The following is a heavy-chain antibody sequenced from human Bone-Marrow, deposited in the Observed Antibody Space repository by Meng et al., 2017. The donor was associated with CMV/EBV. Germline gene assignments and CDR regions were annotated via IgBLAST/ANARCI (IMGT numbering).Heavy chain of an antibody. V-gene: IGHV3-30*04. Sequence: GGSLRLSCAASTFTFSSYAMHWVRQAPGKGLEWVAVISYDGSNKYYADSVKGRFTISRDNSKNTLYVQMNSLRAEDTAVYYCAREWGVGGYSYGPRSYYYYGMDVWGQGTTATVSS. D-gene: IGHD5-18*01. CDR1: TFTFSSYA. J-gene: IGHJ6*02. CDR2: ISYDGSNK. CDR3: AREWGVGGYSYGPRSYYYYGMDV.